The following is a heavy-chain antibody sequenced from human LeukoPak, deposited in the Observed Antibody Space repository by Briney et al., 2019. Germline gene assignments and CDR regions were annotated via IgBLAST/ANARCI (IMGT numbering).Heavy chain of an antibody. CDR3: TTDLGGLLDS. CDR2: IETKIDGGTT. Sequence: SWVRQAPGKGLEWIGRIETKIDGGTTDYAAPVEGRFTISRDDSKNTLYLQMNSLKTEDTAVYYCTTDLGGLLDSWGQGTLVTVSS. V-gene: IGHV3-15*04. D-gene: IGHD4-17*01. J-gene: IGHJ4*02.